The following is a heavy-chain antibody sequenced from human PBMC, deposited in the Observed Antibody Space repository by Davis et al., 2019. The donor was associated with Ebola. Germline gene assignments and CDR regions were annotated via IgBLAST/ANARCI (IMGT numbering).Heavy chain of an antibody. CDR1: GASVRSRY. Sequence: PSETLSLTCNVSGASVRSRYWSWIRQPPGKGLEWIGYIHYSGSTSYNASLESRATILLDTSENQVSLKLTSVTAADTAVYYCARLWNYPIWGQGTLVTVSS. J-gene: IGHJ4*02. V-gene: IGHV4-59*02. CDR2: IHYSGST. D-gene: IGHD1-7*01. CDR3: ARLWNYPI.